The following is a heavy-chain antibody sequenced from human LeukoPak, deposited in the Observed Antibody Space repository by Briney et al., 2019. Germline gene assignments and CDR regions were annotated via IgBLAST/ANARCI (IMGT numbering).Heavy chain of an antibody. Sequence: PGGSLRLSCAASGFTFSTYAIHWVRQAPGRGLEWVAFISYDGSHKYYADSVKGRFTISRDISKNTLYLQMDSLRVEDTAVYYCVRGALTKIWGRKKGTDVWGRGTTVTVSS. V-gene: IGHV3-30*04. CDR3: VRGALTKIWGRKKGTDV. CDR2: ISYDGSHK. CDR1: GFTFSTYA. D-gene: IGHD3-16*01. J-gene: IGHJ6*04.